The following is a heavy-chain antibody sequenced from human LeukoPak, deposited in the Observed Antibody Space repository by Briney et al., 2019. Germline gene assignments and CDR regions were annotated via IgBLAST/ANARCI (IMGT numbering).Heavy chain of an antibody. J-gene: IGHJ5*02. D-gene: IGHD6-6*01. V-gene: IGHV4-4*02. Sequence: SETLSLTCVVSGTSISGSDWWSWVRQPPGKGLEWIGEIYHNGNTNYNPSPKSRVTISVDKSKNHFSLMLTSVTAADTAVYYCAISSYYRVWFDPWGQGTLVTVSS. CDR3: AISSYYRVWFDP. CDR1: GTSISGSDW. CDR2: IYHNGNT.